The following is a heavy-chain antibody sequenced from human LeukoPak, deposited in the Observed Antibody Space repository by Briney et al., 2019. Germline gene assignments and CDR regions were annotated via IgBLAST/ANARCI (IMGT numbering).Heavy chain of an antibody. CDR1: GFTFSDFY. V-gene: IGHV3-11*01. CDR2: ISSSGSSI. D-gene: IGHD6-13*01. CDR3: ARDLSTSSEDWWDY. Sequence: PGGSRRLACAAAGFTFSDFYMSWIRQAPGKVLEWNSYISSSGSSIYYADSVRGRFTICRDNAKNSLYLQMSTLRADDTAVYYCARDLSTSSEDWWDYWGQGTLVTVSS. J-gene: IGHJ4*02.